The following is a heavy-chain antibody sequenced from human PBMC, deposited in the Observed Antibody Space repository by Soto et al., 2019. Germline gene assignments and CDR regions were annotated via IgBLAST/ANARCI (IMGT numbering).Heavy chain of an antibody. Sequence: GGSLRLSCAASGFSLDTYNMNWVRQAPGRGLEWVSSISSGRPDIFYADSVRSRFTNSRDDAKKSLFLQMNSLRADDTAVYYCARDHLGIAAGCFDLWGQGTLVTVSS. CDR1: GFSLDTYN. J-gene: IGHJ4*01. CDR3: ARDHLGIAAGCFDL. D-gene: IGHD6-19*01. V-gene: IGHV3-21*01. CDR2: ISSGRPDI.